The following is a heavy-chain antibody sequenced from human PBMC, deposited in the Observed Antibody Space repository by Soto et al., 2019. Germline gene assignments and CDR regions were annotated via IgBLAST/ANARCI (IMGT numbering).Heavy chain of an antibody. CDR1: GYSFTSYW. Sequence: GESLKISCKGSGYSFTSYWIGWVRQMPGKGLEWMGIIYPGDSDTRYSPSFQGQVTISADKSISTAYLQWSSLKASDTAMYYCATGPGGNCSSTSCYPGYYYYYGMDVWGQGTTVTVS. J-gene: IGHJ6*02. CDR3: ATGPGGNCSSTSCYPGYYYYYGMDV. V-gene: IGHV5-51*01. CDR2: IYPGDSDT. D-gene: IGHD2-2*01.